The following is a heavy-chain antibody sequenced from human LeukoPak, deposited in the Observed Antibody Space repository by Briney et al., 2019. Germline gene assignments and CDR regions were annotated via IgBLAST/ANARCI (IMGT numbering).Heavy chain of an antibody. Sequence: PGGSLRLSCAASGFTFSSYAMSWVRQAPGKGLEWVTATSGSGGSTYYADSVKGRFTISRDNSKNTMYLQMNSLRAEDTAVYYCAESTDRNYYYYYMDVWGKGTTVTVSS. CDR1: GFTFSSYA. CDR3: AESTDRNYYYYYMDV. V-gene: IGHV3-23*01. J-gene: IGHJ6*03. CDR2: TSGSGGST.